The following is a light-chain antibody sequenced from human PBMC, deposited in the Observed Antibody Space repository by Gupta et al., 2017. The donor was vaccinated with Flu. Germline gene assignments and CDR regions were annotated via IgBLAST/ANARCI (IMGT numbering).Light chain of an antibody. CDR1: QSISSY. CDR3: QQRYSTPRT. Sequence: DIQMTQSPSSLSASVGDRVTITCRASQSISSYLNWYQQKPGKAPKLLIYAASSLQSGVPSRFSGSGSGTDFTLTISSRQPEDFANYYCQQRYSTPRTFGQGTKLEIK. J-gene: IGKJ2*01. CDR2: AAS. V-gene: IGKV1-39*01.